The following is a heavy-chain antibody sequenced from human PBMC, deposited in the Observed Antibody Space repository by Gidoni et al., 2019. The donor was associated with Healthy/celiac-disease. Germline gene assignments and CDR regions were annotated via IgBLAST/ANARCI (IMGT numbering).Heavy chain of an antibody. D-gene: IGHD6-19*01. CDR2: ISGSGGST. CDR3: AKDRPPIAVAGSGAYYFDY. CDR1: GFTFSSYA. Sequence: EVQLLESGGGLVQPGGSLRLSCAASGFTFSSYAMSWVRQAPGKGLEWVSAISGSGGSTYYADSVKGRFTISRDNSKNTLYLQMNSLRAEDTAVYYCAKDRPPIAVAGSGAYYFDYWGQGTLVTVSS. V-gene: IGHV3-23*01. J-gene: IGHJ4*02.